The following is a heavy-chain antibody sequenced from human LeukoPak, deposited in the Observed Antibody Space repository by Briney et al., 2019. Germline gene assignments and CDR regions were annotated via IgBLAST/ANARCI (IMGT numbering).Heavy chain of an antibody. J-gene: IGHJ5*02. CDR1: GSSMSSDYY. D-gene: IGHD6-13*01. V-gene: IGHV4-38-2*02. CDR2: ISDSGSA. CDR3: ARDLQYSSSWYLGGWFDP. Sequence: KSSETLSLTCTVSGSSMSSDYYWGCIRQPAGKGLEWIGSISDSGSAYYNPSLKSRVTISVDTSKNQFSLKLSSVTAADTAVYYCARDLQYSSSWYLGGWFDPWGQGTLVTVSS.